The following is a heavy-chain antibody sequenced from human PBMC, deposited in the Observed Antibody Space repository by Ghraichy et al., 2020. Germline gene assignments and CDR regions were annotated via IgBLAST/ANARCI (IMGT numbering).Heavy chain of an antibody. CDR3: ASSVGEGDAFDI. CDR2: IYYSGST. D-gene: IGHD1-26*01. Sequence: SQTLSLTCTVSGGSISSYYWSWIRQPPGKGLEWIGYIYYSGSTNYNPSLKSRVTISVDTSKNQFSLKLSSVTAADTAVYYCASSVGEGDAFDIWGQGTMVTVSS. V-gene: IGHV4-59*01. J-gene: IGHJ3*02. CDR1: GGSISSYY.